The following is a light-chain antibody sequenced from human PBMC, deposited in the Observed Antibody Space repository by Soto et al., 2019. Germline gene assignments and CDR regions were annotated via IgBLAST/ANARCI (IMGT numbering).Light chain of an antibody. CDR3: AAWDDSLRGWV. CDR2: RNN. J-gene: IGLJ3*02. CDR1: SSNIGSNY. Sequence: QAVVTQPPSASGTPGQRVNISCSGSSSNIGSNYVYWYRQFPGTAPKLLIQRNNQRPSGVPARFSGSKSGSSASLAISGLRSEDEADYYCAAWDDSLRGWVFGGVTKLTVL. V-gene: IGLV1-47*01.